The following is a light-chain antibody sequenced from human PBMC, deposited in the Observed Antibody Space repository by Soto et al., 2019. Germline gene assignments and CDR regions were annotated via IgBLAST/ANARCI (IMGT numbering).Light chain of an antibody. V-gene: IGLV1-51*01. J-gene: IGLJ1*01. CDR3: GSWDSSLSAYV. CDR2: DDN. Sequence: VLTQPPPVSAAPGQKVTISCSGSSPHIGGDSLFWFPQLPGTAPQIPLYDDNKRPSRIPDRLSGSQSGKSANLGITGFQTGDEADYYCGSWDSSLSAYVFGTGTKVTVL. CDR1: SPHIGGDS.